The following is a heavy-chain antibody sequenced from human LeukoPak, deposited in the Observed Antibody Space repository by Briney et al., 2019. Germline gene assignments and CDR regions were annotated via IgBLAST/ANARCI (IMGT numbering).Heavy chain of an antibody. J-gene: IGHJ4*02. CDR1: GFTFNTYS. Sequence: GGSLRLSCAASGFTFNTYSMNWVRQAPGKGLEWVSHISSSSSTIYYADSVKGRFTISRDNAKTSLYLQMNSLRDEDTAMYYCARDLYDSGGYSSPIDYWGQGTLVTVSS. D-gene: IGHD3-22*01. CDR3: ARDLYDSGGYSSPIDY. V-gene: IGHV3-48*02. CDR2: ISSSSSTI.